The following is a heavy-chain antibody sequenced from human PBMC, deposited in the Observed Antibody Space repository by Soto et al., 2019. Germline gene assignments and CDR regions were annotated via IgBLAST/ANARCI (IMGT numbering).Heavy chain of an antibody. CDR1: GGSFSGYY. CDR2: VNHSGST. J-gene: IGHJ4*02. Sequence: SETLSLTCAVYGGSFSGYYWSWIRQPPGKGLEWIGEVNHSGSTNYNPSLKSRVTISVDTSKNQFSLKLSSVTAADTAVYYCARTSITIFGVVFDYWGQGTLVTVPQ. D-gene: IGHD3-3*01. CDR3: ARTSITIFGVVFDY. V-gene: IGHV4-34*01.